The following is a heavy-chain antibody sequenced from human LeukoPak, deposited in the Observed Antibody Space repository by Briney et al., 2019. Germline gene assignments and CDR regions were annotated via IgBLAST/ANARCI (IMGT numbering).Heavy chain of an antibody. D-gene: IGHD4-17*01. Sequence: PGGSLRLSCAASGFTFSSYGMHWVRQAPGKGLEWVAVIWYDGSNKYYADSVKGRFTISRDNSKNTLYLQMNSLRAEDTAVYYCARELALRDAFDIWGQGTMVTVSS. CDR1: GFTFSSYG. J-gene: IGHJ3*02. CDR2: IWYDGSNK. CDR3: ARELALRDAFDI. V-gene: IGHV3-33*01.